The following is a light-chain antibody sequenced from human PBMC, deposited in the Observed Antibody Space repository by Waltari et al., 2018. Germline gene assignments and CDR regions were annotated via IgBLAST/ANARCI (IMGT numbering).Light chain of an antibody. CDR3: QQRTNRPPLT. J-gene: IGKJ4*01. Sequence: DIVLTQSPATLSLSPGERATLSCRASQSVSGSLAWYQQKPGQPPRLLIYDASNRAPGTPARFRGSGSGTDFTLTISTLEPEDFAVYYCQQRTNRPPLTFGGGTKVEI. V-gene: IGKV3-11*01. CDR1: QSVSGS. CDR2: DAS.